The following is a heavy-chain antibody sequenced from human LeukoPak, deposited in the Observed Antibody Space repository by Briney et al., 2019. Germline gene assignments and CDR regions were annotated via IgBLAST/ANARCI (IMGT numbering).Heavy chain of an antibody. J-gene: IGHJ4*02. Sequence: GGSLRLSCAASGFTFSNYGMHWVRQAPGKGLEWVAVISFDGRNRHYADSVKGRFTISRDNAKNSLYLQMNSLRAEDTAVYYCARGPNWNYPDYWGQGTLVTVSS. CDR1: GFTFSNYG. V-gene: IGHV3-30*03. CDR2: ISFDGRNR. D-gene: IGHD1-20*01. CDR3: ARGPNWNYPDY.